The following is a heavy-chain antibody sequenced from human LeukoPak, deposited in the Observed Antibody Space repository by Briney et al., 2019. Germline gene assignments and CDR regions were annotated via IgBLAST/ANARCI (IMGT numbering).Heavy chain of an antibody. J-gene: IGHJ4*02. CDR3: ASGMSTSHY. V-gene: IGHV3-7*01. CDR2: IKQDASEK. D-gene: IGHD3-10*01. CDR1: GFRFSSYW. Sequence: GGSLRLSCAAYGFRFSSYWMSWVRQAPGKGLEWVANIKQDASEKYYVDSVRGRFTISRDNAKTSLYLQMNSLRAEDTAVYYCASGMSTSHYWGQGTLVTVSS.